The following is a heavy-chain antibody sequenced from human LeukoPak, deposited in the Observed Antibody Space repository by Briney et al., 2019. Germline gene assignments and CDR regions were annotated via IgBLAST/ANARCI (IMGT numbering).Heavy chain of an antibody. V-gene: IGHV1-46*01. CDR1: GYTFTSNY. CDR3: ARDPYYGSGRYRYGMDV. D-gene: IGHD3-10*01. Sequence: ASVKVSCKAFGYTFTSNYMHWVRQAPGQGPEWMGVISPSGGSTTYAQKFQGRVTLTRDMSTSTDYLELSSLRSEDTAVYYCARDPYYGSGRYRYGMDVWGKGTTVTIS. CDR2: ISPSGGST. J-gene: IGHJ6*04.